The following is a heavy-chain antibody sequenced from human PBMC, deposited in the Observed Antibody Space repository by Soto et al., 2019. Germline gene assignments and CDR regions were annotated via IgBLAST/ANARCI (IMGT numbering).Heavy chain of an antibody. CDR2: MFYGVST. Sequence: SETLSLTCTVSGSSINSSGYYWGWIRQPPGKGLEWIGSMFYGVSTYYNPSLKSRVTVSVDTSKNQLSLNLRSVTAADTAAYYCARLPSRHLVDYWGQGTLVTVSS. D-gene: IGHD3-3*02. J-gene: IGHJ4*02. V-gene: IGHV4-39*01. CDR3: ARLPSRHLVDY. CDR1: GSSINSSGYY.